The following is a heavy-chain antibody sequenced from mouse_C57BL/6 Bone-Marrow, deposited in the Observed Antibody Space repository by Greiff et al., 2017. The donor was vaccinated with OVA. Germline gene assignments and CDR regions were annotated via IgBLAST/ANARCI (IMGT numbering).Heavy chain of an antibody. J-gene: IGHJ3*01. CDR1: GYTFTDYE. Sequence: QVQLKESGAELVRPGASVTLSCKASGYTFTDYEMHWVKQTPVHGLEWIGAIDPETGGTAYNQKFKGKAILTADKSSSTAYMELRSLTSEDSAVYYCTRRMGSSSAWFAYWGQGTLVTVSA. CDR2: IDPETGGT. CDR3: TRRMGSSSAWFAY. D-gene: IGHD1-1*01. V-gene: IGHV1-15*01.